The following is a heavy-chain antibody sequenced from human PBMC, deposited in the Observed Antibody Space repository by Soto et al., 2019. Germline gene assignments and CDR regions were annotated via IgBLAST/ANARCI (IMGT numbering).Heavy chain of an antibody. D-gene: IGHD6-19*01. CDR2: INAGNGNT. J-gene: IGHJ4*02. V-gene: IGHV1-3*01. CDR1: GYTFTSYA. Sequence: ASVKVSCKASGYTFTSYAMHWVRQAPGQRLEWMGWINAGNGNTKYSQKFLGRVTITRDTSASTAYMELSSLRSEDTAVYYCARAVAVAADFDYWGQGTLVTVSS. CDR3: ARAVAVAADFDY.